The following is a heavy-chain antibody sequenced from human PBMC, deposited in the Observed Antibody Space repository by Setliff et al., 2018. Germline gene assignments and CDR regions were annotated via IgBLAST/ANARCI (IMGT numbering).Heavy chain of an antibody. CDR2: ISSSSTTI. Sequence: GGSLRLSCEVSGFTFSDYEMNWVRQAPGKGLEWLSYISSSSTTIYYADSVKGRFTVSRDNAKNSLYLQMNSLRADDAAVYYCARSSAPIKRDYMDVWGKGTTVTVSS. J-gene: IGHJ6*03. V-gene: IGHV3-48*01. CDR3: ARSSAPIKRDYMDV. CDR1: GFTFSDYE. D-gene: IGHD2-2*02.